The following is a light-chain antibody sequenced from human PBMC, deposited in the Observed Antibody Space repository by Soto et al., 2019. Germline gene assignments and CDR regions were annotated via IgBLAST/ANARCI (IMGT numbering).Light chain of an antibody. J-gene: IGKJ4*01. CDR3: QKYNSAPLT. Sequence: DIHMTQATSSLSAAVGDIFTITCRASKSISSYLNWYQQKPGKAPKLLIYAASSLQSGVPSRFSGSGSGTDFTLTISSLQPEDFATYYCQKYNSAPLTFGGGTKV. V-gene: IGKV1-39*01. CDR1: KSISSY. CDR2: AAS.